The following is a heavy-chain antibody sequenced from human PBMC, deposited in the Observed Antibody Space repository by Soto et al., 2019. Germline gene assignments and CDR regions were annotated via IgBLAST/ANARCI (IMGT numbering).Heavy chain of an antibody. CDR3: ARDLMEQQLVSYYYYGMDV. Sequence: GGSLRLSCAASGFTFSSYAMHWVRQAPGKGPEWVAVISYDGSNKYYADSVKGRFTISRDNSKNTLYLQMNSLRAEDTAVYYCARDLMEQQLVSYYYYGMDVWGQGTTVTVSS. D-gene: IGHD6-13*01. J-gene: IGHJ6*02. V-gene: IGHV3-30-3*01. CDR2: ISYDGSNK. CDR1: GFTFSSYA.